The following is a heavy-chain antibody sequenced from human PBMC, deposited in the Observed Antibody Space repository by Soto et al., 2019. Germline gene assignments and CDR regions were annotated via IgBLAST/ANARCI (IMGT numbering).Heavy chain of an antibody. CDR3: TRLISAAQDY. CDR1: GFVFKDSS. Sequence: EVLLVESGGGLVQPGGSLKLSCEASGFVFKDSSIHWVRQASGKGLEWVGRIRDRACSYATAYAASVKGRFTISRDDSNNKAYLQMDSLKTEDTAIYYCTRLISAAQDYWGQGTLVTVSS. V-gene: IGHV3-73*01. CDR2: IRDRACSYAT. D-gene: IGHD3-10*01. J-gene: IGHJ4*02.